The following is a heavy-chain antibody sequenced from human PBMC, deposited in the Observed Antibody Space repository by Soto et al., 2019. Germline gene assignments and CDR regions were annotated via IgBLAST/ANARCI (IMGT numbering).Heavy chain of an antibody. J-gene: IGHJ4*02. D-gene: IGHD5-12*01. V-gene: IGHV4-4*02. CDR1: GGSFTSNNW. CDR3: QSRDPGNSVDC. CDR2: IYRTGST. Sequence: SETLSLTCAVSGGSFTSNNWWTWVRQPPGQGLEWIGEIYRTGSTNYNPSLKSRVTISLDKSENQFSLKVTSLTAADTAVDYRQSRDPGNSVDCWGQETLVTVSS.